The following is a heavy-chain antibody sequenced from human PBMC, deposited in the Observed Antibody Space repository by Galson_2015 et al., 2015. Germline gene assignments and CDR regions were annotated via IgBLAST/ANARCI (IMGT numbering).Heavy chain of an antibody. CDR2: INPGNGDT. D-gene: IGHD6-13*01. CDR3: ARDLAAAKWEVFDI. Sequence: QAPGQRPEWMGWINPGNGDTRYSQKFQGRVTIIRDTTAGTAYMELSNLRSEDTAVYYCARDLAAAKWEVFDIWGQGTMVTVSS. J-gene: IGHJ3*02. V-gene: IGHV1-3*01.